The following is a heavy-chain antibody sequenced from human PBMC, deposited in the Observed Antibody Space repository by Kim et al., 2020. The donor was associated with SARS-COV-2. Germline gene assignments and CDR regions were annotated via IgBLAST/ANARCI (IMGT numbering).Heavy chain of an antibody. CDR3: ARDSQILYSSSAIRPYYYYGMDV. CDR1: GDSVSSNSAA. J-gene: IGHJ6*02. CDR2: TYYRSKWYN. D-gene: IGHD6-13*01. Sequence: SQTLSLTCAISGDSVSSNSAAWNWIRQSPSRGLEWLGRTYYRSKWYNDYAVSVKSRITINPDTSKNQFSLQLNSVTPEDTAVYYCARDSQILYSSSAIRPYYYYGMDVWGQGTTVTVSS. V-gene: IGHV6-1*01.